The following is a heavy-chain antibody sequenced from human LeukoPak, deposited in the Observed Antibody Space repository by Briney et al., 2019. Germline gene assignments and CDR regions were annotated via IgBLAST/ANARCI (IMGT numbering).Heavy chain of an antibody. CDR1: GGSFSGYY. Sequence: PSETLSLTCAVYGGSFSGYYWSWIRQPPGKGLEWIGEINHSGSTNYNPSLKSRVTVSVDTSKNQFSLKLSSVTAADVALYYCARHERVFRAFDIWDQGTMVTVSS. CDR2: INHSGST. J-gene: IGHJ3*02. V-gene: IGHV4-34*01. D-gene: IGHD1-1*01. CDR3: ARHERVFRAFDI.